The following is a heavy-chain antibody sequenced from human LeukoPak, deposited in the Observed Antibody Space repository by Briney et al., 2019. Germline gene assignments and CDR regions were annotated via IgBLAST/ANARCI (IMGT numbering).Heavy chain of an antibody. CDR2: IYYSGST. J-gene: IGHJ4*02. D-gene: IGHD5-18*01. CDR3: ARGYPLFDY. V-gene: IGHV4-59*01. Sequence: SETLSLTCTVSGGSISSYYRSWIRQPPGKGLEWIGYIYYSGSTNYNPSLKSRVTISVDTSKNQFSLKLSSVTAADTAVYYCARGYPLFDYWGQGTLVTVSS. CDR1: GGSISSYY.